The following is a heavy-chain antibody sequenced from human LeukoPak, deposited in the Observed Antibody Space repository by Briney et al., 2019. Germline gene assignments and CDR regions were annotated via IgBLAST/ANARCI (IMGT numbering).Heavy chain of an antibody. V-gene: IGHV4-4*09. J-gene: IGHJ4*02. Sequence: SETLSLTCTVPGDSITSYYYNWIRQPPGKGLEWIGYIYTRGSANYNPSLKSRVTISVDTSKSQFSLKLSSVTAADTAVYYCARRSDDYYFDYWGQGTLVTVSS. CDR1: GDSITSYY. D-gene: IGHD3-16*01. CDR2: IYTRGSA. CDR3: ARRSDDYYFDY.